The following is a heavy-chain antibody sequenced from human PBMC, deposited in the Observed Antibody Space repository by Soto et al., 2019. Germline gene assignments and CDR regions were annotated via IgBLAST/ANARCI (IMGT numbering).Heavy chain of an antibody. V-gene: IGHV3-73*02. CDR1: GFTFSGSA. Sequence: EVQLVESGGGLVQPGGSLKLSCAPSGFTFSGSAMHWVRQASGKGLEWVGRIRSKANSYATAYAASVKGRFTISRDDSKNTAYLQMNSLKTEDTAVYYCTRALSSGLDYWGQGTLVTVSS. CDR2: IRSKANSYAT. CDR3: TRALSSGLDY. D-gene: IGHD6-19*01. J-gene: IGHJ4*02.